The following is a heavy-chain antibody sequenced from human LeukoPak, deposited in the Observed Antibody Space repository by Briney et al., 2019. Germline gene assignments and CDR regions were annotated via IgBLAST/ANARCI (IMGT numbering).Heavy chain of an antibody. Sequence: AASVKVSCKASGYTLSTNGISWVRQAPGQGLEWMGWISAYNGNTNYAQKLQGRVTMTTDTSTSTAYIELRSLRSDDTAVYYCARDRGRAPFDPWGQGTLVTVSS. V-gene: IGHV1-18*01. CDR3: ARDRGRAPFDP. J-gene: IGHJ5*02. D-gene: IGHD3-10*01. CDR1: GYTLSTNG. CDR2: ISAYNGNT.